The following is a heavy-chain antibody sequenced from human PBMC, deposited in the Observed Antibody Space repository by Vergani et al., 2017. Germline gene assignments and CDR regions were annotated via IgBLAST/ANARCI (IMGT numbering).Heavy chain of an antibody. CDR1: GFSFSDHY. J-gene: IGHJ5*02. CDR3: ARDPKGYSSSSAPNWFDP. D-gene: IGHD6-6*01. Sequence: QVQLVESGGGLVKPGGSLRLSCAASGFSFSDHYMTWIRQAPGKGLEWVSYISNSGNTIEYADSVKGRFSISRDNAKSSLFLQMNSLRAEDTAVYYCARDPKGYSSSSAPNWFDPWGQGTLVTVSS. CDR2: ISNSGNTI. V-gene: IGHV3-11*04.